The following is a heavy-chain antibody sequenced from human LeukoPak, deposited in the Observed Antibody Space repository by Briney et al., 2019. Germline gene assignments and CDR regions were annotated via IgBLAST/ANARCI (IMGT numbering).Heavy chain of an antibody. CDR2: INSDGSST. CDR3: ARRPQYSNGLYYFDS. V-gene: IGHV3-74*01. CDR1: GFTFSSYW. Sequence: GGSLRLSCAASGFTFSSYWMHWVRQAPGKGLVWVSRINSDGSSTSYADSVKGRFTISRDNAKNTLYLQMNSLRAEDTAVYYCARRPQYSNGLYYFDSWGQGTLVSVSS. J-gene: IGHJ4*02. D-gene: IGHD5-18*01.